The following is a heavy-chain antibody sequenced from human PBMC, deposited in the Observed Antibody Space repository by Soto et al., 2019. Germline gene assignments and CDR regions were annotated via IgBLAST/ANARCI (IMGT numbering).Heavy chain of an antibody. CDR2: ISAYNGNT. J-gene: IGHJ5*02. V-gene: IGHV1-18*01. CDR1: GYTFTSYG. CDR3: ARDGQQLAASMWFDP. Sequence: ASVKVSCKASGYTFTSYGISWVRQAPGQGLEWMGWISAYNGNTNYAQKLQGRVTMTTDTSTSTAYMELRSLRSDDTAVYYCARDGQQLAASMWFDPWGQGTLVTVSS. D-gene: IGHD6-13*01.